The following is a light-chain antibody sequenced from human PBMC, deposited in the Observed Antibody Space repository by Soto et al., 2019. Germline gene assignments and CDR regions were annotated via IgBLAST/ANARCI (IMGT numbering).Light chain of an antibody. V-gene: IGKV1-27*01. J-gene: IGKJ4*02. CDR3: QKYNSAPLR. CDR1: LRISNY. CDR2: AAS. Sequence: DIQMTQSPSSLSASAGDRVTITCRASLRISNYLAWYQQKPGKTPNLLIYAASTLQAGVPSRFSGSGSGTDFTLTISSLQPEDVAAYYCQKYNSAPLRFGGGTKVEIK.